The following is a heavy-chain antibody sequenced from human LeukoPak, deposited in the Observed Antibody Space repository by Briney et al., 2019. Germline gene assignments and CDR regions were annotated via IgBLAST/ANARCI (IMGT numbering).Heavy chain of an antibody. D-gene: IGHD2-2*01. J-gene: IGHJ4*02. CDR1: GSTFTGYY. Sequence: ASVKVSCKTSGSTFTGYYLHCLRQAPGHGLEWMGRIDPDSGGTHYAQKFQVRVTVTRDTSITTVYMELSGLTSDDTAVYYCARVPGPYTTSRFDYWGQGTLVTVSS. CDR3: ARVPGPYTTSRFDY. CDR2: IDPDSGGT. V-gene: IGHV1-2*02.